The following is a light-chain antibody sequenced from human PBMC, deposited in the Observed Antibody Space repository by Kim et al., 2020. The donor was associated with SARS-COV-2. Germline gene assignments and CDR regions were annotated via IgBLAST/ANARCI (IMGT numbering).Light chain of an antibody. J-gene: IGLJ3*02. CDR1: KLGDKY. Sequence: SVSQGQTAGIACYGDKLGDKYACWYQQKPGQSPVLVIYQDSKRPSGIPERFSGSNSGNTATLTISGTQAMDEADYYCQAWDSSPGFGGGTQLTVL. CDR2: QDS. V-gene: IGLV3-1*01. CDR3: QAWDSSPG.